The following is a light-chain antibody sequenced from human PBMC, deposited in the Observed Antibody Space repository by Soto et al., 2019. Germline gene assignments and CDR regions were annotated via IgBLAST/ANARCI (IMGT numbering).Light chain of an antibody. V-gene: IGKV3-20*01. J-gene: IGKJ1*01. CDR2: GAS. Sequence: EIVLAQSPGTLTFTPGDRSTLSCSASQTVTGNYLAWYQQRPGQPPNLLIFGASHRAPDIPDRFSGSGSGTDFTLTISRLEPEDFAVYYCQQYGSSIQTFGQGTKVDIK. CDR1: QTVTGNY. CDR3: QQYGSSIQT.